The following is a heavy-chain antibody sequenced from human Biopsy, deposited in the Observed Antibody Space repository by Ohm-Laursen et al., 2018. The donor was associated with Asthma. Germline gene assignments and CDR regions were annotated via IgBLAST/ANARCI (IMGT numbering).Heavy chain of an antibody. CDR3: ASQSSGPDFWSGYYYFDY. J-gene: IGHJ4*02. Sequence: SLRLSCAASGFTFSSYGMHWVRQAPGKGLEWVAVISYDGSNKYYADSVKGRLTISGDNSKNTLYLQMNSLRAEDTAVYYCASQSSGPDFWSGYYYFDYWGQGTLVTVSS. D-gene: IGHD3-3*01. CDR1: GFTFSSYG. V-gene: IGHV3-30*03. CDR2: ISYDGSNK.